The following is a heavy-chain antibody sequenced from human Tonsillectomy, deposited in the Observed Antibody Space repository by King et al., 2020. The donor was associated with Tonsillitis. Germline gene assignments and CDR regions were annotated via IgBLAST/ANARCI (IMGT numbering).Heavy chain of an antibody. Sequence: VQLVESGGGLVKPGGPLRLSCAASGFMFSDFYMSWIRQAPGKGLEWVSYISSRDATTYYADSVKGRFTISRDNAKNSLYLQMNSLRAEDTAVYYCARDTYYSDNTYDYWGQGTLVTVSS. D-gene: IGHD3-22*01. CDR1: GFMFSDFY. V-gene: IGHV3-11*01. J-gene: IGHJ4*02. CDR2: ISSRDATT. CDR3: ARDTYYSDNTYDY.